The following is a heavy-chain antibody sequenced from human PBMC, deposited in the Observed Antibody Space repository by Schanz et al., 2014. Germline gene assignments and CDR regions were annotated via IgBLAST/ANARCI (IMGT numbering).Heavy chain of an antibody. V-gene: IGHV4-4*02. D-gene: IGHD1-1*01. J-gene: IGHJ6*02. CDR3: ARGGRTTYNYYYGMDV. CDR2: IYHSGST. Sequence: QVQLQESGPGLVKPSGTLSLTCAVSGGSISSSNWWSWVRQPPGKGLEWIGEIYHSGSTNYNPSLKSRVPISLDKSKNQFPLTLSAGTAADTAVYYCARGGRTTYNYYYGMDVWGQGTTVTVSS. CDR1: GGSISSSNW.